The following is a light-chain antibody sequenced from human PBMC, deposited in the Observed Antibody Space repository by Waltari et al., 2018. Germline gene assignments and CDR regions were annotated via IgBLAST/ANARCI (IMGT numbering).Light chain of an antibody. CDR1: QSVRSSY. CDR2: GAS. Sequence: EIVLTQSPGTLSLSPGERATLSCRASQSVRSSYLAWYQQTPGQAPRLLSYGASSRATGIPDMFSVSGSGTDFTLTISRLEPEDFAVYYCQQYGSSPMYTFGQGTKLEIK. V-gene: IGKV3-20*01. J-gene: IGKJ2*01. CDR3: QQYGSSPMYT.